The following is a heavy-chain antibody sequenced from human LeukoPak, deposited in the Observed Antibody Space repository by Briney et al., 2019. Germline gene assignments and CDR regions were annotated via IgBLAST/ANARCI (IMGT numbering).Heavy chain of an antibody. CDR1: GYTFTSYY. CDR3: ASRSFDAFDI. Sequence: ASVKVSCKASGYTFTSYYMHWVRQAPGQGLEWMGIINPSGGSTTYAQKFQDRVTMTRGTSTSTVYMELSSLRSEDTAVYYCASRSFDAFDIWGQGTMVTVSS. J-gene: IGHJ3*02. CDR2: INPSGGST. V-gene: IGHV1-46*01.